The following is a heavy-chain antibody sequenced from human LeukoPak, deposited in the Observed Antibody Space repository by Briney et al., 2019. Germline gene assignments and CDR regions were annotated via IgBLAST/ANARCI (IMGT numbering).Heavy chain of an antibody. Sequence: SVKVSCKASGGTFSSYAISWVRQAPGQGLEWMGGIIPIFGTANYAQKFQGRVTITADESTSTAYMELSSLRSEDTAVYYCARDFNPLAARSFFDYWGQGTLVTVSS. CDR3: ARDFNPLAARSFFDY. CDR1: GGTFSSYA. CDR2: IIPIFGTA. J-gene: IGHJ4*02. V-gene: IGHV1-69*13. D-gene: IGHD6-6*01.